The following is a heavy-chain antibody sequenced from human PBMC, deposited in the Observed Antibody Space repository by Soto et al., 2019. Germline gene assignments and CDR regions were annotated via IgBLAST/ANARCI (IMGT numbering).Heavy chain of an antibody. Sequence: QVQLVQSGAEVKKPGASVKVSCKASGYTFTGYYMHWVRQAPGQGLEWMGWINPNSGGTNSAQKCQGWVTMTRDTSISTAYMELSRLRSDDTAVYYCAREPPLGVVPAAMGYYYYGMDVWGQGTTVTVSS. D-gene: IGHD2-2*01. CDR1: GYTFTGYY. CDR3: AREPPLGVVPAAMGYYYYGMDV. J-gene: IGHJ6*02. CDR2: INPNSGGT. V-gene: IGHV1-2*04.